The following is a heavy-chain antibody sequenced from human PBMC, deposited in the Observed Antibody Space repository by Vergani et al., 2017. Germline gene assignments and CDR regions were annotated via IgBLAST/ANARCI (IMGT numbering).Heavy chain of an antibody. D-gene: IGHD6-25*01. CDR1: GGSISSYY. CDR3: ARGSGFFVY. J-gene: IGHJ4*02. CDR2: IYYSGST. V-gene: IGHV4-59*01. Sequence: QVQLQESGPGLVKPSETLSLTCTVSGGSISSYYWSWIRQPPGKGLEWIGYIYYSGSTNYNPSLKSRVTISVDTSKNQFSLKLSSVTAADTAVYYCARGSGFFVYWGQGTLVTVSS.